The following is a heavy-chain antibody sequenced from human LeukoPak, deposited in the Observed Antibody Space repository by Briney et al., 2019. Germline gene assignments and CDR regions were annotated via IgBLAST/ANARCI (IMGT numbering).Heavy chain of an antibody. V-gene: IGHV3-48*04. J-gene: IGHJ4*02. D-gene: IGHD3-3*01. Sequence: GGSLRLSCAASGVTFSTYTMNWVRQAPGKGLEWITYISSSSTTIYYADSVKGRFAISRDNAKNSLFLQMNSLRAEDTAVYYCARENYYDFWTYKGHFDYWGQGTLVTVSS. CDR2: ISSSSTTI. CDR1: GVTFSTYT. CDR3: ARENYYDFWTYKGHFDY.